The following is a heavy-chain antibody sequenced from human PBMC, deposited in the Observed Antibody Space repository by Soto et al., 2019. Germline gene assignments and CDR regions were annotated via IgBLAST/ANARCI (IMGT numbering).Heavy chain of an antibody. Sequence: QVQLVQSGAEVKKPGASVKVSCKASGYTFTSYGISWVRQAPGQGLEWMGWISAYNGNTNYAQKLQGRVTMTTDTATSTAYMELRSLRSDDTAVYYCARVGVRRIAAAAPYFNWFDPWGQGTLVTVSS. CDR3: ARVGVRRIAAAAPYFNWFDP. J-gene: IGHJ5*02. CDR2: ISAYNGNT. V-gene: IGHV1-18*04. CDR1: GYTFTSYG. D-gene: IGHD6-13*01.